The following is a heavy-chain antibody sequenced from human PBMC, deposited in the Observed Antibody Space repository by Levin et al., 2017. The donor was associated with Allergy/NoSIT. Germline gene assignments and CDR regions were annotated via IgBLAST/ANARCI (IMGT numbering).Heavy chain of an antibody. V-gene: IGHV3-73*01. CDR1: GFTFSGSA. J-gene: IGHJ3*02. CDR2: IRSKANTYAT. D-gene: IGHD4-17*01. Sequence: TGGSLRLSCAASGFTFSGSAIHWVRQGSGKGLEWIGRIRSKANTYATAYAAPVTGRFTVSRDDSKNTAYLQMNSLKTEDTAVYYCTRLAGDYGGEFEIWGQGAMVIVSS. CDR3: TRLAGDYGGEFEI.